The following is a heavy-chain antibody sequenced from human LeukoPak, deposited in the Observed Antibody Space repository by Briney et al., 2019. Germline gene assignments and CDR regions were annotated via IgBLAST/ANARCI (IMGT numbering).Heavy chain of an antibody. D-gene: IGHD3-10*01. V-gene: IGHV3-48*04. CDR3: ARDFHHGSGSYYFDY. Sequence: GGSLRLSCAASGFTFSSYAMSWVRQAPGKGLEWVSYISSSGSTIYYADSVKGRFTISRDNAKNSLYLQMNSLRAEDTAVYYCARDFHHGSGSYYFDYWGQGTLVTVSS. J-gene: IGHJ4*02. CDR2: ISSSGSTI. CDR1: GFTFSSYA.